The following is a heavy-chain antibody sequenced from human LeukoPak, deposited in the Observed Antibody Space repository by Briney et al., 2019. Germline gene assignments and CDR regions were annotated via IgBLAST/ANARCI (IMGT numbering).Heavy chain of an antibody. J-gene: IGHJ3*02. V-gene: IGHV1-69*13. CDR1: GGTFSSYA. D-gene: IGHD3-22*01. Sequence: SVKVSCKASGGTFSSYAISWVRQAPGQGLEWMGGIIPIFGTANYAQKFQGRVTITADESTSTAYMELSSLRSEDTAVYYCARAPITMIVVVTIDAFDIWGQGTMVTVSS. CDR3: ARAPITMIVVVTIDAFDI. CDR2: IIPIFGTA.